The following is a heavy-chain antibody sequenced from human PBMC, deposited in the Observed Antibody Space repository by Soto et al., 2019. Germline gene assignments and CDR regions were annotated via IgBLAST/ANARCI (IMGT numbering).Heavy chain of an antibody. V-gene: IGHV4-30-4*01. Sequence: SETLSLTCTVSGGSISSGDYYWSWIRQPPGKGLEGIGYIYYSGTTYYNPSLKSRVTVSVDTSKNQFSLKVSSVTAADTAVYYCARALIQLWPHYYYGMDVWGQGTTVTVSS. CDR3: ARALIQLWPHYYYGMDV. CDR2: IYYSGTT. CDR1: GGSISSGDYY. J-gene: IGHJ6*02. D-gene: IGHD5-18*01.